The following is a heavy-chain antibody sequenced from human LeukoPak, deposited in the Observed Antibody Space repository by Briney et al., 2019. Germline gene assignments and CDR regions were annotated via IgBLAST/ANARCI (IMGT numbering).Heavy chain of an antibody. J-gene: IGHJ4*02. CDR1: GGSISSYY. D-gene: IGHD1-7*01. V-gene: IGHV4-59*01. CDR2: IYYSGST. Sequence: SETLSLTCTVSGGSISSYYWSWIRQPPGMGLEWIGYIYYSGSTNYNPSLKSRVTISVDTSKNQFSLKLSSVTAADTAVYYCARGEWNYEFDYWGQGTLVTVSS. CDR3: ARGEWNYEFDY.